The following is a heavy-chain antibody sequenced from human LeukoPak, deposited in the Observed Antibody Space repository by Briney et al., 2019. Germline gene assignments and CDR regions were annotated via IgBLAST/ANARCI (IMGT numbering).Heavy chain of an antibody. CDR1: GFTFSSYG. J-gene: IGHJ6*02. CDR2: IWFDGSNK. Sequence: GGSLRLSCAASGFTFSSYGMHWVRQAPGKGLEWVAVIWFDGSNKHYADSVKGRFTISRDNSRNTLYLQMNSLRAEDTAVYYCAACEVRAATTYGMDVWGQGTTVTVSS. V-gene: IGHV3-33*01. CDR3: AACEVRAATTYGMDV. D-gene: IGHD2-15*01.